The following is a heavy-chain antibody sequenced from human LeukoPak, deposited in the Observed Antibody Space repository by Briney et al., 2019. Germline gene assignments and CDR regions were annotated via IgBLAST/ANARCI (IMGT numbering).Heavy chain of an antibody. V-gene: IGHV1-18*04. CDR1: GYTFSNYG. CDR3: ARGGWTITDYDY. D-gene: IGHD1-20*01. CDR2: ISGSSDNP. Sequence: ASLKVSCKASGYTFSNYGMSWVRQAPGQGLEWMGWISGSSDNPNYAQKVQGRVTMTTDTSTSTAYMELRSLRSDDTAVYYCARGGWTITDYDYWGQGTLVTVSS. J-gene: IGHJ4*02.